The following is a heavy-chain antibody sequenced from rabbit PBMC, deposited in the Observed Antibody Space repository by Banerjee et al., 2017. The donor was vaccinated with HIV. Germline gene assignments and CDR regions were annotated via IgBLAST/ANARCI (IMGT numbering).Heavy chain of an antibody. J-gene: IGHJ4*01. CDR2: IVAGSIVKT. D-gene: IGHD4-1*01. CDR3: ARDLAGVIGWNFGL. Sequence: LVESGGGLVQPEGSLTLTCTASGFSFSNGYVMCWVRQAPGKGLEWIACIVAGSIVKTDYASWAKGRFTISKTSWTTVTLQMTSLTAADTATYFCARDLAGVIGWNFGLWGPGTLVTVS. V-gene: IGHV1S45*01. CDR1: GFSFSNGYV.